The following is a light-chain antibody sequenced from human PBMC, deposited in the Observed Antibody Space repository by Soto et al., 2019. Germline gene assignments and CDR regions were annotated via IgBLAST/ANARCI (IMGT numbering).Light chain of an antibody. Sequence: DIQMTQSPSSLSASVGDRVTITCRASQSISSYLNWYQQKPGKAHKLLIYAASSLQSGVQSRFSGSGSGTDFTLTIRSLQPEDFATYYCKQSYSTPWTFGQGTKVDNK. CDR3: KQSYSTPWT. CDR1: QSISSY. CDR2: AAS. J-gene: IGKJ1*01. V-gene: IGKV1-39*01.